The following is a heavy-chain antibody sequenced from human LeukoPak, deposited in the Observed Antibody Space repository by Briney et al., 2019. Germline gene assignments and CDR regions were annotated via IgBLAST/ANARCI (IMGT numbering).Heavy chain of an antibody. J-gene: IGHJ3*02. CDR2: INPNSGGA. V-gene: IGHV1-2*02. D-gene: IGHD5-24*01. CDR1: GYTFTGYY. CDR3: AREGEDGYKPVKAFDI. Sequence: ASVKVSCKASGYTFTGYYMHWVRQAPGQGLEWMGWINPNSGGANYAQKFQGRVTMTRDTSISTAYMELSRLRSDDTAVYYCAREGEDGYKPVKAFDIWGQGTMVTVSS.